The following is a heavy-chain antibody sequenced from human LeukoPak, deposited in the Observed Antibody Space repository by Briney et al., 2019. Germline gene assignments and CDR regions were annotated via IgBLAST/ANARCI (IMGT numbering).Heavy chain of an antibody. CDR3: ARGYDFWSGYYRPWSPWFDP. Sequence: GGSLRLSCVVSGFTFGKFWMSWVHQAPGKGLEWVANIKLDGSEKNYVDSVKGRFTISRDNTKNSLYLQMNSLRAEDTAVYYCARGYDFWSGYYRPWSPWFDPWGQGTLVTVSS. V-gene: IGHV3-7*03. J-gene: IGHJ5*02. D-gene: IGHD3-3*01. CDR1: GFTFGKFW. CDR2: IKLDGSEK.